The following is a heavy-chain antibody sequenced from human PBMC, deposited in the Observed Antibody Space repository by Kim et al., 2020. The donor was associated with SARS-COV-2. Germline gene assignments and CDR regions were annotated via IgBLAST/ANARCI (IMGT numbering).Heavy chain of an antibody. CDR3: ARGHLKSIVVVIAPRPYYYYMDV. D-gene: IGHD2-21*01. V-gene: IGHV3-33*01. J-gene: IGHJ6*03. CDR1: GFTFSSYG. CDR2: IWYDGSNK. Sequence: GGSLRLSCAASGFTFSSYGMHWVRQAPGKGLEWVAVIWYDGSNKYYADSVKGRFTISRDNSKNTLYLQMNSLRAEDTAVYYCARGHLKSIVVVIAPRPYYYYMDVWGKGTTVTVSS.